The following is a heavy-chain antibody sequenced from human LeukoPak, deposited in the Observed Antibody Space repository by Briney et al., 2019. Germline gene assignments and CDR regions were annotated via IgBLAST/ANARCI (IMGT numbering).Heavy chain of an antibody. D-gene: IGHD4-17*01. V-gene: IGHV4-4*07. CDR2: IYTSGST. CDR3: ARDYGDRSYYYYMDV. Sequence: PSETLSLTCTVSGGSISSYYWSWIRQPAGKGLEWIGRIYTSGSTNYNPSLKSRVTMSVDTSKNQFSLKLSSVTAADTAVYYCARDYGDRSYYYYMDVWGKGTTVTVSS. J-gene: IGHJ6*03. CDR1: GGSISSYY.